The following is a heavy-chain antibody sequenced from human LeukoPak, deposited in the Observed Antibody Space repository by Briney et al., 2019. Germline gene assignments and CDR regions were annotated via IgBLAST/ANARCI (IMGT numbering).Heavy chain of an antibody. D-gene: IGHD3-10*01. Sequence: GGSLRLSCAASGFTFSSYWVSWVRQAPGKGLEWVANIKQDGSEKYYVDSVKGRFTISRDNAKNSLYLQMNSLRAEDTAVYYCARNLNYYGSGSSYWGQGTLVTVSS. CDR2: IKQDGSEK. CDR1: GFTFSSYW. V-gene: IGHV3-7*01. J-gene: IGHJ4*02. CDR3: ARNLNYYGSGSSY.